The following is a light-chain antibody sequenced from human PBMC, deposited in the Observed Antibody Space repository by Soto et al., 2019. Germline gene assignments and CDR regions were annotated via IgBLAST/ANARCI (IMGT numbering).Light chain of an antibody. J-gene: IGKJ5*01. Sequence: DIQLTQSPSFLSASVGDRVTITCRASQGLSSDLAWYQQKPGKAPKLLIYAASTLQSGVPSRFSGSGSGTEFPLTISSLQAEDFATYYRQQPNSYPITFGQGTRLEIK. CDR2: AAS. CDR3: QQPNSYPIT. V-gene: IGKV1-9*01. CDR1: QGLSSD.